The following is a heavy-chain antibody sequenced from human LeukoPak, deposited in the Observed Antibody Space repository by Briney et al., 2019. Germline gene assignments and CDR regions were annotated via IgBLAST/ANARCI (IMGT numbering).Heavy chain of an antibody. CDR1: GFTFRRYW. CDR2: INQDGSEK. V-gene: IGHV3-7*02. CDR3: VGLGENY. J-gene: IGHJ4*02. D-gene: IGHD3-10*01. Sequence: PGGPLRLSCAASGFTFRRYWMSWARQASGKGLEWVANINQDGSEKYYVDSVKGRFTISRDNAKNSLYLQMNSLRAEDTAVYYCVGLGENYWGQGTLVTVSS.